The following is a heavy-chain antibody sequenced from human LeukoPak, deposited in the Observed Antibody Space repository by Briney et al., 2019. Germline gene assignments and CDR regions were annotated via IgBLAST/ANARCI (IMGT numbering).Heavy chain of an antibody. J-gene: IGHJ4*02. V-gene: IGHV3-7*01. CDR1: GFTFSRHW. Sequence: GGSLRLSCATSGFTFSRHWMTWVRQAPGKGPEWVANIKQDGSERYYVHSVRGRFTISRDNAKNALYLQMNSLRAEDTAVYNCARDGGHSTDLDYWGQGILVTVSS. CDR2: IKQDGSER. CDR3: ARDGGHSTDLDY. D-gene: IGHD2-8*02.